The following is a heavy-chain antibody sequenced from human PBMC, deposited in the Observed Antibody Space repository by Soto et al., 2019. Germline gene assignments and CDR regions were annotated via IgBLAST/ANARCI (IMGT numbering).Heavy chain of an antibody. V-gene: IGHV5-51*01. Sequence: GESLTISCKGSGYSFTSYWIGWVRQMPGKGLEWMGIIYPGDSDTRYSPSFQGQVTISADKSISTAYLQWSSLKASDTAMYYCARLVGTIHYYYGMDVWGQGTTVTVSS. CDR1: GYSFTSYW. D-gene: IGHD1-7*01. J-gene: IGHJ6*02. CDR3: ARLVGTIHYYYGMDV. CDR2: IYPGDSDT.